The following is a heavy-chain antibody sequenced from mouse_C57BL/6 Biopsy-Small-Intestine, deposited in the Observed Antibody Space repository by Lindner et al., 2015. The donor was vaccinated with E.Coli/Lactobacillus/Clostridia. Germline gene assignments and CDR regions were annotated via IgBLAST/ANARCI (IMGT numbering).Heavy chain of an antibody. J-gene: IGHJ3*01. Sequence: VQLQESGPELVKPGASVKMSCKASGYTFTSYVMYWLKQKPGQGLEWIGCINPSNDGTKYNETFKGKATLTSDRSSSTAYMELSSLTSEDSAVYYCARDDAAYVYWGQGTLVTVSA. CDR1: GYTFTSYV. CDR2: INPSNDGT. V-gene: IGHV1-14*01. CDR3: ARDDAAYVY.